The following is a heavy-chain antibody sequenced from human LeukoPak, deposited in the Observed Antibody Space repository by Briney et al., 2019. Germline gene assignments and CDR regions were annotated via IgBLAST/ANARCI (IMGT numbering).Heavy chain of an antibody. CDR2: IKYDGNEE. CDR3: KSGGAAPGSFDY. J-gene: IGHJ4*02. CDR1: GFTFSSYW. Sequence: SLRXSCXAXGFTFSSYWMSWMRQAPGKGLEWVANIKYDGNEEYYVDSVKGRFTISRDNAKNSLYLQLNSLRVEDTAVYYCKSGGAAPGSFDYWGQGTLVTVSP. D-gene: IGHD1-1*01. V-gene: IGHV3-7*01.